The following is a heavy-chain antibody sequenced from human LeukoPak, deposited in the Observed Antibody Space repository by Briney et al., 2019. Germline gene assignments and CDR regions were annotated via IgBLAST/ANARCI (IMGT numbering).Heavy chain of an antibody. Sequence: GGSLRLSCAASGFTFSSYDMHWVRQATGKGLEWVSAIGTAGDTYYPGSVKGRFTISRENAKNSLYLQMNSLRAGDTAVYYCARDSGSYWGRAFDIWGQGTMVTVSS. CDR3: ARDSGSYWGRAFDI. V-gene: IGHV3-13*01. CDR2: IGTAGDT. J-gene: IGHJ3*02. CDR1: GFTFSSYD. D-gene: IGHD1-26*01.